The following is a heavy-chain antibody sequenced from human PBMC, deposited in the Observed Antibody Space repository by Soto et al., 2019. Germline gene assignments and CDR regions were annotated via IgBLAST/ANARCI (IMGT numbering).Heavy chain of an antibody. CDR2: ISYDGSNK. D-gene: IGHD1-7*01. J-gene: IGHJ6*02. CDR1: GFTFSSYG. V-gene: IGHV3-30*03. CDR3: ASYNWNYARNYGMDV. Sequence: GGSLRLSCAASGFTFSSYGMHWVRQAPGKGLEWVAVISYDGSNKYYADSVKGRFTISRDNSKNTLYLQMNSLRAEDTAVYYCASYNWNYARNYGMDVWGQGTTVTVSS.